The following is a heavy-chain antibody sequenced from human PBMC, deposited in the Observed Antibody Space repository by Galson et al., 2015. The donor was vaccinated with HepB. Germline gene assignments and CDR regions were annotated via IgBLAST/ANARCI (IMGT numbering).Heavy chain of an antibody. V-gene: IGHV3-30*18. J-gene: IGHJ3*02. CDR1: GFTFSSYG. Sequence: SLRLSCAASGFTFSSYGMHWVRQAPGKGLEWVAVISYDGSDKYYADSVKGRFTISRDNSKNTLYLQMNSLRAEDTAVYYCAKDLSTEGLRFLEWLNDERGAFDIWGQGTMVTVSS. D-gene: IGHD3-3*01. CDR3: AKDLSTEGLRFLEWLNDERGAFDI. CDR2: ISYDGSDK.